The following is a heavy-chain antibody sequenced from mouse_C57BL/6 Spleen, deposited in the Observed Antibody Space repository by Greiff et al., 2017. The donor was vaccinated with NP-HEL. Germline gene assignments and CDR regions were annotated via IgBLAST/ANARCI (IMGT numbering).Heavy chain of an antibody. D-gene: IGHD1-1*02. V-gene: IGHV5-4*01. CDR1: GFTFSSYA. CDR3: ARDLVGRGGFDY. J-gene: IGHJ2*01. Sequence: DVMLVESGGGLVKPGGSLKLSCAASGFTFSSYAMSWVRQTPEKRLEWVATISDGGSYTYYPDNVKGRFTISRDNAKNNLYLQMSHLKSEDTAMYYCARDLVGRGGFDYWGQGTTLTVSS. CDR2: ISDGGSYT.